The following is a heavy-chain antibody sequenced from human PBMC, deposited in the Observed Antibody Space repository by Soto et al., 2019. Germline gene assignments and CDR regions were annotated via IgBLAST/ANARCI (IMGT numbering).Heavy chain of an antibody. CDR1: GFTVSNNY. J-gene: IGHJ4*02. Sequence: EVQLVESGGGLIQPGGSLRLSCAVSGFTVSNNYMSWVRQAPGKGLEGVSVIYSGGYTAYGDSVKGRFTISRDNSKNKLYLKKIGPRADATAVYFWATQPGGGGYWGQGTQVTVSS. CDR2: IYSGGYT. D-gene: IGHD3-10*01. CDR3: ATQPGGGGY. V-gene: IGHV3-53*01.